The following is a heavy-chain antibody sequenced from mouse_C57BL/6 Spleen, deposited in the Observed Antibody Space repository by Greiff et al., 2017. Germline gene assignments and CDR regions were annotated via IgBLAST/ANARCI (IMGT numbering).Heavy chain of an antibody. Sequence: EVKLMESGGGLVKPGGSLKLSCAASGFTFSDYGMHWVRQAPEKGLEWVAYISSGSSTIYYADTVKGRFTISRDNAKNTLFLQMTSLRSEDTAMYYCARREGYDGYFDVWGTGTTVTVSS. CDR2: ISSGSSTI. CDR3: ARREGYDGYFDV. D-gene: IGHD2-2*01. J-gene: IGHJ1*03. V-gene: IGHV5-17*01. CDR1: GFTFSDYG.